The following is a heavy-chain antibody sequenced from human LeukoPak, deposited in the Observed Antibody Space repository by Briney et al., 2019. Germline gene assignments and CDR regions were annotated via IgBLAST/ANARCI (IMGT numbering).Heavy chain of an antibody. CDR3: ARQGYTYSPFDY. D-gene: IGHD5-18*01. CDR1: GYRFNNYW. J-gene: IGHJ4*02. Sequence: GESLKISCKGSGYRFNNYWIGWARQVPGKGLEWRGIIYPGHSDTRYSPSFQGQVTISAHRSISTAYLQWSSLKASDTAMYYCARQGYTYSPFDYWGQGTLVTVSS. V-gene: IGHV5-51*01. CDR2: IYPGHSDT.